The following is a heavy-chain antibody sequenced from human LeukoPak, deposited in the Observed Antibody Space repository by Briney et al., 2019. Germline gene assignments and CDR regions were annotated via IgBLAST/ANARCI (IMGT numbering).Heavy chain of an antibody. CDR2: IIPIFGTA. CDR3: ARGGGSGSYWMGDTYGMDV. Sequence: SVKVSCKASGGTFSSYAISWVRQAPGQGLEWMGGIIPIFGTANYAQKFQGRVTITADESTSTAYMELSSLRSEDTAVYYCARGGGSGSYWMGDTYGMDVWGQGTTVTVSS. CDR1: GGTFSSYA. V-gene: IGHV1-69*13. D-gene: IGHD3-10*01. J-gene: IGHJ6*02.